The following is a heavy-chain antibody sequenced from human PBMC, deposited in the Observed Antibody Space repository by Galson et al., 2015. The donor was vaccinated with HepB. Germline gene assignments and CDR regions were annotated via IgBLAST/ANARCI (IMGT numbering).Heavy chain of an antibody. D-gene: IGHD2/OR15-2a*01. CDR2: ISPGGTR. V-gene: IGHV3-48*01. Sequence: SLRLSCAGSGFSFGRYSMNWVRQAPGKGLEWISYISPGGTRYYADSVKGRFTISRDNGKRSLYLHMNNFRADDTAVYFCVKNPHSYDYYDVEHCGQGSPVIVSS. CDR1: GFSFGRYS. CDR3: VKNPHSYDYYDVEH. J-gene: IGHJ6*02.